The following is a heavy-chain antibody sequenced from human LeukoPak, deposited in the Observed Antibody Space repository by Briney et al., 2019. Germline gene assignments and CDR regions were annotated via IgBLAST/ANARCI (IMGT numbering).Heavy chain of an antibody. V-gene: IGHV4-61*01. Sequence: SETLSLTCTVSGGSVSSGSYYWSWIRQPPGNGLEWFGYIYYSGSTNYNPSLKGRVTISVDTSKNQFSLKLSSVTTADTAVYYCARVPSSQQLDFDYWGLGTLVTVSS. J-gene: IGHJ4*01. CDR2: IYYSGST. D-gene: IGHD6-13*01. CDR1: GGSVSSGSYY. CDR3: ARVPSSQQLDFDY.